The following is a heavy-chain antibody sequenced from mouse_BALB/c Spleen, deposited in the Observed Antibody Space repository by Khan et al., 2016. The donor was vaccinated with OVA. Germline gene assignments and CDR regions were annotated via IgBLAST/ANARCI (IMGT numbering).Heavy chain of an antibody. CDR1: GFNIKDTF. Sequence: VQLQQSGAELVKPGASVKLSCTASGFNIKDTFMHWVKQRPEQGLEWIGRIDPANGNTKYDPKFQGKATITADTSSNTSYLQLSSLTSEDTAVYYCASSHYDGSTYSFAYWGQGTLVTVSA. CDR2: IDPANGNT. D-gene: IGHD1-1*01. CDR3: ASSHYDGSTYSFAY. V-gene: IGHV14-3*02. J-gene: IGHJ3*01.